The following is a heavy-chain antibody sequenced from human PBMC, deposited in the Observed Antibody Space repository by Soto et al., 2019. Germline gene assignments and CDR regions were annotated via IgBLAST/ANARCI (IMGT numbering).Heavy chain of an antibody. CDR2: INPNGDST. V-gene: IGHV1-46*02. J-gene: IGHJ4*02. CDR1: GYTFNMYY. CDR3: AREGAAAARMFDN. Sequence: QVQLVQSGAEVRNPGASVKVSCKASGYTFNMYYMHWVRQAPGQGLEWMGVINPNGDSTTYTQKVQGRLTMTRDTSTSTVYMDLTSLRSEDTAVYYCAREGAAAARMFDNWGQGTLVTVSS. D-gene: IGHD6-13*01.